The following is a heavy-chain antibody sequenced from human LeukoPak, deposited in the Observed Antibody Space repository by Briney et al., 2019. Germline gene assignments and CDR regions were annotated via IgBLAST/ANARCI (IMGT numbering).Heavy chain of an antibody. CDR1: GYSISSGYY. CDR3: AKLTQYYDFWSGYSPVWLDP. CDR2: IYHSGST. J-gene: IGHJ5*02. D-gene: IGHD3-3*01. V-gene: IGHV4-38-2*01. Sequence: SETLSLTCAVSGYSISSGYYWGWIRQPPGKGLEWIGSIYHSGSTYYNPSLKSRVTISVDTSKNQFSLKLSSVTAADTAVYYCAKLTQYYDFWSGYSPVWLDPWGQGTLVTVSS.